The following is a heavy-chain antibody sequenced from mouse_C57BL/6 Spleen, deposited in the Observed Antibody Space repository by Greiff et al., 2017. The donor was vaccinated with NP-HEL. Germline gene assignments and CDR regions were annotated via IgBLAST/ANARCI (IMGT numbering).Heavy chain of an antibody. Sequence: VQLQQSGPELVKPGASVKISCKASGYSFTGYYMNWVKQSPEKSLEWIGEINPSTGGTTYNQKFKAKATLTVDKSSSTAYMQLKSLTSEDSSVYYCARSRNDYDGYFDVWGTGTTVTVSS. CDR2: INPSTGGT. CDR1: GYSFTGYY. V-gene: IGHV1-42*01. J-gene: IGHJ1*03. D-gene: IGHD2-4*01. CDR3: ARSRNDYDGYFDV.